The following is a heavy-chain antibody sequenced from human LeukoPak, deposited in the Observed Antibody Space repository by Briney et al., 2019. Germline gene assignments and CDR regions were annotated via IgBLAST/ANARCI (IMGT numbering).Heavy chain of an antibody. CDR1: GFTFSSFT. CDR3: ARWGGGFDY. Sequence: PGGSLRLSCAASGFTFSSFTMNWARQVPGKGLEWISYISLGNSTMFYADSVKGRFTISRDNAKNSLYLQMNSLRAEDTAVYYCARWGGGFDYWGQGTLVTVSS. CDR2: ISLGNSTM. D-gene: IGHD3-16*01. V-gene: IGHV3-48*01. J-gene: IGHJ4*02.